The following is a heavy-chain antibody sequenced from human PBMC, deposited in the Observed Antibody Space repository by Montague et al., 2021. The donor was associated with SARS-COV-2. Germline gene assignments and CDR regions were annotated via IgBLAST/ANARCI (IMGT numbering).Heavy chain of an antibody. CDR2: ISGSGGGT. CDR3: AKDLDPFTGEVVTYFDN. V-gene: IGHV3-23*01. D-gene: IGHD1-1*01. J-gene: IGHJ4*02. CDR1: GFTFSSYA. Sequence: SLRLSCAASGFTFSSYAMGWVRQAPGKGLEWVSGISGSGGGTKYADSVKGRFTISRDNSKNTLYLQMNTLRAEDTAVYYCAKDLDPFTGEVVTYFDNWGQGSLVTVSS.